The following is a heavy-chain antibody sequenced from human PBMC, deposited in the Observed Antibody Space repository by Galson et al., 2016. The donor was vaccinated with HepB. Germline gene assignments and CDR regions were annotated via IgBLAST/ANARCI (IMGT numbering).Heavy chain of an antibody. J-gene: IGHJ6*02. V-gene: IGHV3-48*02. Sequence: SLRLSCAASGFTFSSYSMNWVRQAPGKGLEWVSYISSYSSTIYYADSVKGRFTITRDNAKNSLFLQMNSLRDEDKAVYYCAGAKGTVTKMGLQYFYYYGMDVWGQGTTVTVSS. D-gene: IGHD4-11*01. CDR1: GFTFSSYS. CDR3: AGAKGTVTKMGLQYFYYYGMDV. CDR2: ISSYSSTI.